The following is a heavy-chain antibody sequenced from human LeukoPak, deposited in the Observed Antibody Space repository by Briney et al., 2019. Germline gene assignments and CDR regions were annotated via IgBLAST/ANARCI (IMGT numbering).Heavy chain of an antibody. J-gene: IGHJ4*02. D-gene: IGHD5-24*01. CDR3: AKYRLVWLPAPVFDF. V-gene: IGHV3-7*01. CDR2: IKEDGSEK. CDR1: GFTVSSNY. Sequence: GGSLRLSCAASGFTVSSNYMTWVRQAPGKGLGWVANIKEDGSEKYYVDSVKGRFTISRDNAKNSLYLQMNSLRAEDTAVYYCAKYRLVWLPAPVFDFWGQGTLVTVSS.